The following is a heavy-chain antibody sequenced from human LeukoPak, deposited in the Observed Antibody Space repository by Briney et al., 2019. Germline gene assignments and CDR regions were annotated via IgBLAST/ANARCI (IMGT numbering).Heavy chain of an antibody. J-gene: IGHJ4*02. D-gene: IGHD2-8*01. CDR2: SRNKGNSYST. Sequence: GGSLRLSCAASGFTFSDHFMDWVRQAPGKGLEWVGRSRNKGNSYSTDHAASVKGRFTISRDESKNSLYLQMNSLQTEDTGVYYCARSAMAPFDYWGQGTLVIVSS. V-gene: IGHV3-72*01. CDR3: ARSAMAPFDY. CDR1: GFTFSDHF.